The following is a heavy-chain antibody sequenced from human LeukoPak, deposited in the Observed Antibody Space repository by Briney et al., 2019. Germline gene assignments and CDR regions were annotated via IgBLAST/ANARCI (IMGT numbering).Heavy chain of an antibody. V-gene: IGHV4-39*01. D-gene: IGHD3-22*01. CDR3: ARQIYYDRSGYFYFN. CDR1: SGSISSSGYY. CDR2: MSYSGST. Sequence: SETLSLTCTVSSGSISSSGYYWGWIRQPPGKGLECIGIMSYSGSTYYNPSLKSRVTMSVDTSKNHFSLKLSSVTAADTAVYYCARQIYYDRSGYFYFNWGQGTLVTVPS. J-gene: IGHJ4*02.